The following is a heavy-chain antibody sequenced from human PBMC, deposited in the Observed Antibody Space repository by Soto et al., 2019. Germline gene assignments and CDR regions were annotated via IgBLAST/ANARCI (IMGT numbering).Heavy chain of an antibody. J-gene: IGHJ6*03. CDR3: ARGGRSAYYYSMGV. Sequence: QVQLQESGPGLVKPSETLSLTCTVSGGSISTYYWSWVRQPPGKGLEWIGYVYYSGSTNYNPSLKSRVTISVHTSKNLFSLKLTSVTAADTAIYYCARGGRSAYYYSMGVWGKGTTFTVSS. CDR1: GGSISTYY. V-gene: IGHV4-59*01. CDR2: VYYSGST.